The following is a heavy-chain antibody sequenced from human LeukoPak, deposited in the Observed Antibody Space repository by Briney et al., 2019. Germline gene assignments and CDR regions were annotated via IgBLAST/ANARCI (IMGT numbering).Heavy chain of an antibody. V-gene: IGHV4-31*03. CDR1: GGSISSGGYY. CDR3: ARGDTVINFDY. J-gene: IGHJ4*02. Sequence: PSETLSLTCTVSGGSISSGGYYWSWLRQHPGKGLEWIGYIYYSGSTYYNPSLKSRVTISVDTSKNQFSLKLSSVTAADTAVYYCARGDTVINFDYWGQGTLVTVSS. CDR2: IYYSGST. D-gene: IGHD4-17*01.